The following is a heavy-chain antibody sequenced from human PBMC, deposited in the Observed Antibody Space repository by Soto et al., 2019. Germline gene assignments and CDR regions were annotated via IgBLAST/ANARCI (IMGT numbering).Heavy chain of an antibody. CDR2: ISAYNGNT. Sequence: ASVKVSCKASGYTFTSYGISWVRQAPGQGLEWMGWISAYNGNTNYAQKLQGRVTMTTDTSTSTAYMELRSLRSDDTAVYYCERDDYYDSKIEFDPWGQGTLVTVSS. CDR3: ERDDYYDSKIEFDP. D-gene: IGHD3-22*01. V-gene: IGHV1-18*01. J-gene: IGHJ5*02. CDR1: GYTFTSYG.